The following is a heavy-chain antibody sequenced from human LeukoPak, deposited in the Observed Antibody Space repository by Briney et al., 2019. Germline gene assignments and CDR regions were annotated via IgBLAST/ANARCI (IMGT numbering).Heavy chain of an antibody. CDR2: VYYTGST. CDR3: ARPLQGRTVTLHY. Sequence: PSETLSLTCTVSGDSISSYYWSWIRQPPGKGLEWIGFVYYTGSTNYNPSLKSRVTMSVDTSKNQFSLKLTSVTAADTAVYYCARPLQGRTVTLHYWGQGTLVTVSS. CDR1: GDSISSYY. J-gene: IGHJ4*02. V-gene: IGHV4-59*01. D-gene: IGHD4-17*01.